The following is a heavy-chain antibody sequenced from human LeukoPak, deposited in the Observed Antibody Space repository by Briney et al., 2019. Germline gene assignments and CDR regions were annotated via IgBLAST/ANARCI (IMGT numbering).Heavy chain of an antibody. CDR2: IYTSGST. Sequence: SETLSLTCTVSGGSISSSSYYWGWIRQPPGKGLEWIGRIYTSGSTNYNPSLKSRVTISIDTSERQFSLKLSSVTAADTAAYYCARHMTVTYDAFDIWGQGTMVTVSS. J-gene: IGHJ3*02. D-gene: IGHD3-22*01. V-gene: IGHV4-61*02. CDR1: GGSISSSSYY. CDR3: ARHMTVTYDAFDI.